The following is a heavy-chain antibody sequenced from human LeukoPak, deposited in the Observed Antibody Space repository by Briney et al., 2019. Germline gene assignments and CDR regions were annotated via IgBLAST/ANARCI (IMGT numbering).Heavy chain of an antibody. CDR2: ISYSGDT. V-gene: IGHV4-59*02. Sequence: SETLSLTCSVSGGSVGSNYWSWARQPPGKGLEWIGYISYSGDTKYNPSLKSRLSMSVDTSKNQCSLMLTSVTAADTAVYYCARGSGWYPHWGQGTLVTVSS. J-gene: IGHJ1*01. CDR1: GGSVGSNY. CDR3: ARGSGWYPH. D-gene: IGHD6-19*01.